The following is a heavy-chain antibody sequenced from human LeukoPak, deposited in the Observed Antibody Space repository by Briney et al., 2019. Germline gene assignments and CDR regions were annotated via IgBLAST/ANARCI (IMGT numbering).Heavy chain of an antibody. CDR3: AKDLSPGPD. V-gene: IGHV3-23*01. CDR1: GFTFSSYS. J-gene: IGHJ4*02. Sequence: QPGGSLLPSCAASGFTFSSYSMNWVRQAPGKGLKWVSAIIGSGLTTYYADSVKGRFTISRDNSKNTLYLQMNSLRAEDTAVYYCAKDLSPGPDWGQGTLVTVSS. CDR2: IIGSGLTT.